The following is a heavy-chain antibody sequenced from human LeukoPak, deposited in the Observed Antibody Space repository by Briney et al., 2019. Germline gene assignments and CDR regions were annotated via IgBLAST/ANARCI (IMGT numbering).Heavy chain of an antibody. CDR1: GFSFSSYG. CDR2: ISGNTCNT. D-gene: IGHD6-19*01. V-gene: IGHV3-23*01. Sequence: TGGSLRLSCAASGFSFSSYGMGWVRQVPGKGLEWVSGISGNTCNTYYADSVKGRFTISRDNSKNTLYLQMNSLRAEDTAVYYCARRSGIAVAGAFDYWGQGTLVTVSS. CDR3: ARRSGIAVAGAFDY. J-gene: IGHJ4*02.